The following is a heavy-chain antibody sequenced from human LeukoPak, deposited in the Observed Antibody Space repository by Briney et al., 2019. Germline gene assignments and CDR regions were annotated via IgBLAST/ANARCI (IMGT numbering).Heavy chain of an antibody. D-gene: IGHD3-9*01. CDR2: INSDGSST. V-gene: IGHV3-74*01. CDR3: AKAGNVLRYFDWLLNAEYFQH. J-gene: IGHJ1*01. Sequence: PGGSLRLSCAASGFTFSSYWMYWVRQAPGKGLVWASRINSDGSSTSYADSVKGRFTISRDNSKNTLYLQMNSLRAEDTAVYYCAKAGNVLRYFDWLLNAEYFQHWGQGTLVTVSS. CDR1: GFTFSSYW.